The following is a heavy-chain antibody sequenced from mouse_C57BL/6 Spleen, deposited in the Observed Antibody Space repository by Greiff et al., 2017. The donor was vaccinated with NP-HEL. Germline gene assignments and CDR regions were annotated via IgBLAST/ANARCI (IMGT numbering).Heavy chain of an antibody. Sequence: QVQLKESGPELVKPGASVKISCKASGYAFSSYWMNWVKQRPGKGLEWIGRIYPGDGDTNYNGKFKGKATLTADKSSSTAYMQLSILTSEDSAVYFCASPYYGSTFFAYWGQGTLVTVSA. J-gene: IGHJ3*01. CDR2: IYPGDGDT. D-gene: IGHD1-1*01. V-gene: IGHV1-82*01. CDR1: GYAFSSYW. CDR3: ASPYYGSTFFAY.